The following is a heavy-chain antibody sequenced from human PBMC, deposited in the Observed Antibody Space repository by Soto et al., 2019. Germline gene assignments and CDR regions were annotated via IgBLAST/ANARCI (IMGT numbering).Heavy chain of an antibody. J-gene: IGHJ3*02. CDR3: ARDRSLADYYGSGRDDAFDI. CDR1: GGSISSGGYY. V-gene: IGHV4-31*03. CDR2: IYYSGST. Sequence: SSETLSLTCTVSGGSISSGGYYWSWIRQHPGKGLEWIGYIYYSGSTYYNPSLKSRVTISVDTSKNQFSLKLSSVTAADTAVYYCARDRSLADYYGSGRDDAFDIWGQGTMVTVSS. D-gene: IGHD3-10*01.